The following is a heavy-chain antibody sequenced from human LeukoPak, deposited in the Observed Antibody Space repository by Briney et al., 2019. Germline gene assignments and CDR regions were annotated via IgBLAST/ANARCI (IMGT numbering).Heavy chain of an antibody. CDR2: IYYSGST. CDR3: ARNPGYSSGWYVTYFDY. CDR1: GGSISSYY. J-gene: IGHJ4*02. Sequence: SETLSLTCTVSGGSISSYYRSWIRQPPGKGLEWIGYIYYSGSTNYNPSLKSRVTISVDTSKNQFSLKLSSVTAADTAVYYCARNPGYSSGWYVTYFDYWGQGTLVTVSS. D-gene: IGHD6-13*01. V-gene: IGHV4-59*01.